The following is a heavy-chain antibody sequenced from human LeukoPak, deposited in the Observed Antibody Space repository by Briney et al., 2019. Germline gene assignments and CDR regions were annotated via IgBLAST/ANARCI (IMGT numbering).Heavy chain of an antibody. D-gene: IGHD3-22*01. CDR2: IYTSGNT. V-gene: IGHV4-61*02. Sequence: SETLSLTCTVSGGSISSGSYYWSWIRQPAGKGLEWIGRIYTSGNTNYNPSLKSRVTISVDTSKNQFSLKLSSVTAADTAVYYCARDPNYYDSSGYDYWGQGTLVTVSS. CDR1: GGSISSGSYY. J-gene: IGHJ4*02. CDR3: ARDPNYYDSSGYDY.